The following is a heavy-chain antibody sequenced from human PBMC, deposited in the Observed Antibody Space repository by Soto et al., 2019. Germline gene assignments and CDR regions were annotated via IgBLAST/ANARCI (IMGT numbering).Heavy chain of an antibody. J-gene: IGHJ4*01. CDR2: ISGRGGST. D-gene: IGHD5-12*01. CDR3: ANDRPAGGSSQGRRLVDY. Sequence: EVQLLESGGGLVQPGGSLRLSCGASGFTFSSYAMSRVRQAPVKWLEWVSAISGRGGSTYYADSVKGRFTISRDNSKNTLYLQMNSLRAEDTAVYYCANDRPAGGSSQGRRLVDYWGHGALVTVS. CDR1: GFTFSSYA. V-gene: IGHV3-23*01.